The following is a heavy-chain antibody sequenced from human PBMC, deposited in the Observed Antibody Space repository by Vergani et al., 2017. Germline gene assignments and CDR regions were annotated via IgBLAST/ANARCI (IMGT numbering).Heavy chain of an antibody. CDR3: ARLVVPAARAPCYYYYMDV. CDR1: GGTFSSYA. CDR2: IIPIFGTA. J-gene: IGHJ6*03. Sequence: QVQLVQSGAEVKKPGSSVKVSCKASGGTFSSYAISWVRQAPGQGLEWMGGIIPIFGTANYAQKFQGRVTITADESTSTAYMELSSLRSEDTAVYYCARLVVPAARAPCYYYYMDVWGKGTTVTVSS. V-gene: IGHV1-69*01. D-gene: IGHD2-2*01.